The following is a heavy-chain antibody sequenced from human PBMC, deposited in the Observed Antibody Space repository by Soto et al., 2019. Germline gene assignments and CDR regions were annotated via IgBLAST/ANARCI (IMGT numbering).Heavy chain of an antibody. Sequence: SVKVSCKASGGTFSSYAISWVRQAPRQGLEWMGGIIPIFGTANYAQKFQGRVTITADESTSTAYMELSSLRSEDTAVYYFARESRYCSCRSCYFLPGIDCWGQ. CDR2: IIPIFGTA. CDR1: GGTFSSYA. CDR3: ARESRYCSCRSCYFLPGIDC. V-gene: IGHV1-69*13. J-gene: IGHJ4*02. D-gene: IGHD2-15*01.